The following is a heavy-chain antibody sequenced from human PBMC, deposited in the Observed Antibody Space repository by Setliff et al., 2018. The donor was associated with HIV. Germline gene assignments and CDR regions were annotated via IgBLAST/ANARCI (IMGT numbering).Heavy chain of an antibody. Sequence: ASVKVSCKASGDTFTSYGISWVRQAPGQGLEWMGWIRAYNGNTDYAQKVQGRVTMTTDTSTSTAYMELRSLRSDDTAVYYCASSRGTTRYYYYMDVWGKGTTVTVSS. CDR2: IRAYNGNT. CDR1: GDTFTSYG. J-gene: IGHJ6*03. CDR3: ASSRGTTRYYYYMDV. D-gene: IGHD1-7*01. V-gene: IGHV1-18*01.